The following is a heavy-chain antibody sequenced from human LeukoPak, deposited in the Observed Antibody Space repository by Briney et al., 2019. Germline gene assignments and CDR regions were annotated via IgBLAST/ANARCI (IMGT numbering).Heavy chain of an antibody. CDR1: GGTFSSYA. V-gene: IGHV1-69*05. Sequence: SVKVSCKASGGTFSSYAISWVRQAPGQGLEWMGGIIPIFGTANYAQKFQGRVTITTDESTSTAYMELSSLRSEDTAVHYCARAELSGYDYRYYMDVWGKGTTVTVSS. CDR3: ARAELSGYDYRYYMDV. J-gene: IGHJ6*03. D-gene: IGHD5-12*01. CDR2: IIPIFGTA.